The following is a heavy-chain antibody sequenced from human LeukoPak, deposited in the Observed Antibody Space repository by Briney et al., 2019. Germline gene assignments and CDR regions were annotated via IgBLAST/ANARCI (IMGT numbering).Heavy chain of an antibody. CDR1: GFTFSSYA. CDR2: TSGSGAST. CDR3: AKGVSSGLRLIDY. Sequence: PGGSLRLSCAASGFTFSSYAMSWVRQAPGKGLEWVSATSGSGASTYSADSVKGRFTISRDNSKNTLYLQMTSLRADDTAVYYCAKGVSSGLRLIDYWGQRTLVTVSS. J-gene: IGHJ4*02. D-gene: IGHD6-19*01. V-gene: IGHV3-23*01.